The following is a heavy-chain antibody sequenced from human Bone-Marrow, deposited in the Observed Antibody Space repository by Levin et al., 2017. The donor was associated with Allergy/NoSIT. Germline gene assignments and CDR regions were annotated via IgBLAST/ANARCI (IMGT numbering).Heavy chain of an antibody. D-gene: IGHD6-13*01. CDR3: ARHDEVADYQHGMDV. Sequence: SETLSLTCTVSGDSITSYYWSWIRQPPGKGLEWVGYIHYSGSTIYNPSLKSRVTISMDTSRNQFSLRLSSVTAADTAVYFCARHDEVADYQHGMDVWGQGTTVTVSS. CDR2: IHYSGST. V-gene: IGHV4-59*01. CDR1: GDSITSYY. J-gene: IGHJ6*02.